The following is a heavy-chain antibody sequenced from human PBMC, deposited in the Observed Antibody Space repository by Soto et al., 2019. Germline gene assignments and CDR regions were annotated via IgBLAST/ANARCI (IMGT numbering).Heavy chain of an antibody. Sequence: PGEALKISCKGSGYSFSRYSIGWVRQMPEKGLDLMGIIYPGDSDTRSSPSFQGQVTISADKAISTAYLQWGSLKASDTAMYYGAKGEGYYYYVDVWGKGTTVTVAS. CDR1: GYSFSRYS. V-gene: IGHV5-51*01. J-gene: IGHJ6*03. CDR2: IYPGDSDT. CDR3: AKGEGYYYYVDV.